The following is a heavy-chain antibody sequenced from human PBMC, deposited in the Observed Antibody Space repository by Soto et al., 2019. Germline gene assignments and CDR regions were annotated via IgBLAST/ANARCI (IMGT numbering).Heavy chain of an antibody. CDR3: AKLQHNSYYYVMDV. J-gene: IGHJ6*02. Sequence: PGGSLRLSCAASGFTFSSYAMSWVRQAPGKGLEWVSAISGSGGSTYYADSVKGRFTISRDNSKNTLYLQMDSLRAEDTAVYYCAKLQHNSYYYVMDVWGQGXTVTVYS. CDR2: ISGSGGST. CDR1: GFTFSSYA. V-gene: IGHV3-23*01.